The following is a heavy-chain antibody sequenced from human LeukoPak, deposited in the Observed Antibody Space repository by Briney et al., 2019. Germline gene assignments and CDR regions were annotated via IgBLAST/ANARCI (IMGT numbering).Heavy chain of an antibody. CDR2: IYHSGST. J-gene: IGHJ4*02. V-gene: IGHV4-38-2*02. Sequence: SETLSLTCTVSGYSISSGYYWGWIRQPPGKGLEWIGSIYHSGSTYYNPSLKSRVTISVDTSKNQFSLKLSSVTAADTAVYYCARVEYSSSSNDYWGQGTLVTVSS. CDR3: ARVEYSSSSNDY. CDR1: GYSISSGYY. D-gene: IGHD6-6*01.